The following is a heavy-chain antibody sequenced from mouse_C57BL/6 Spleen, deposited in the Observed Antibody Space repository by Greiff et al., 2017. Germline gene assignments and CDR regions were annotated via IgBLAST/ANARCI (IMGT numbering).Heavy chain of an antibody. Sequence: VQLKESGPELVKPGASVKISCKASGYSFTGYYMNWVKQSPEKSLEWIGEINPSTGGTTYNQKFKAKATLTVDKSSSTAYMQLKSLTSEDSAVYYCARSSIVTHRYFDVWGTGTTVTVSS. J-gene: IGHJ1*03. D-gene: IGHD2-5*01. V-gene: IGHV1-42*01. CDR3: ARSSIVTHRYFDV. CDR1: GYSFTGYY. CDR2: INPSTGGT.